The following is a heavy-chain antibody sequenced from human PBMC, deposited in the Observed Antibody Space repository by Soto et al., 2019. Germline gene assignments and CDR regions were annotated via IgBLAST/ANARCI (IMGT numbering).Heavy chain of an antibody. V-gene: IGHV3-30*14. D-gene: IGHD2-2*01. CDR1: GFTFSSYA. Sequence: PGGSLRLSCAASGFTFSSYAMHWVRQAPGKGLEWVAVISYDGSNKYYADSVKGRFTISRDNAKDTLYLQMNSLRADDTAVYYCARDHCSSSNCYPRWYFDLWGRGTLVTVSS. CDR2: ISYDGSNK. J-gene: IGHJ2*01. CDR3: ARDHCSSSNCYPRWYFDL.